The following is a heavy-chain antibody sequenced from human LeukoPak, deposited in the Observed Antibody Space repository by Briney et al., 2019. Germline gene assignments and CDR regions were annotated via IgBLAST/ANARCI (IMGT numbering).Heavy chain of an antibody. V-gene: IGHV3-33*01. D-gene: IGHD3-3*01. CDR3: ARGAVYYDFWSGQNYNY. Sequence: GRSLRLSCAASGFTFSSYGMHWVRQAPGKGLEWVAVIWYDGSNKYYADSVKGRFTISRDNSKNTLYLQMNSLRAEDTAVYYCARGAVYYDFWSGQNYNYWGQGTLVTVSS. CDR1: GFTFSSYG. J-gene: IGHJ4*02. CDR2: IWYDGSNK.